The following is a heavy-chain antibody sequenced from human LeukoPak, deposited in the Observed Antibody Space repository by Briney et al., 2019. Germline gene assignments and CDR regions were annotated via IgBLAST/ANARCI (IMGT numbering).Heavy chain of an antibody. Sequence: GGPLEISFKGSGYRFTSYWIGWVRPMPGKGLEWMGIIYPGDSDIRYSPSFQGQGIISAGQSISTAYLQWSSLKASDPAIYYCARSCSSTSCYLTDAFDIWGQGTMVTVSS. CDR2: IYPGDSDI. J-gene: IGHJ3*02. D-gene: IGHD2-2*01. V-gene: IGHV5-51*01. CDR3: ARSCSSTSCYLTDAFDI. CDR1: GYRFTSYW.